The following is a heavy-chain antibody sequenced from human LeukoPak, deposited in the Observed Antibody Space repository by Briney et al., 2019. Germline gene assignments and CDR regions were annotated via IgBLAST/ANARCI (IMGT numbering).Heavy chain of an antibody. CDR3: ARVETYYYDSSGYYYSRNFDY. J-gene: IGHJ4*02. D-gene: IGHD3-22*01. CDR1: GGPISSSNW. V-gene: IGHV4-4*02. CDR2: IYHSGST. Sequence: SETLSLTCAVSGGPISSSNWWSWVRQPPGKGLEWIGEIYHSGSTNYNPSLKSRVTISVDTSKNQFSLKLSSVTAADTAVYYCARVETYYYDSSGYYYSRNFDYWGQGTLVTVSS.